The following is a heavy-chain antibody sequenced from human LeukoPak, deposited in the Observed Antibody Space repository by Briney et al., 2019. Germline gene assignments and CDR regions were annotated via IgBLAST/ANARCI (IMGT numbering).Heavy chain of an antibody. D-gene: IGHD4-17*01. V-gene: IGHV3-30*03. CDR2: ISYDGSNK. Sequence: GGSLRLSCAASGFTFNSYRMHWVRQAPGKGLEWVAVISYDGSNKYYADSVKGRFAISRDNTQNTLYLQMNSLRTEDSAVYYCARDTYGDYVDYWGQGTLVTVSS. J-gene: IGHJ4*02. CDR1: GFTFNSYR. CDR3: ARDTYGDYVDY.